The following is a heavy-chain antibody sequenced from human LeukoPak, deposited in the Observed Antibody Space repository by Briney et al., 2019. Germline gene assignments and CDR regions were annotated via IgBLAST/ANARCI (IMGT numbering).Heavy chain of an antibody. V-gene: IGHV3-53*01. Sequence: PGGSLRLSCAASGFTFSSNYTSWVRQAPGKGLEWVSVIYSGGSTYYADSVKGRFTISRDNSKNTLYLQMNSLRAEDTAVYYCARSAYYYDSSGFYYFDYWGQGTLVTVSS. CDR3: ARSAYYYDSSGFYYFDY. CDR1: GFTFSSNY. CDR2: IYSGGST. J-gene: IGHJ4*02. D-gene: IGHD3-22*01.